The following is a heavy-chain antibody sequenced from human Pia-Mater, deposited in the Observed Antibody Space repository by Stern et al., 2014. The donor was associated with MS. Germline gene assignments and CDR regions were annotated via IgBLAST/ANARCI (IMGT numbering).Heavy chain of an antibody. Sequence: QLQLQESGPGLVKPSQALSLTCTVSGGSISRGDYYWSWIRQSPGKGLVSIGHIYNTGIPSYNPSPKGRVTTSFATSHNQFPVPLGSGTAADTAVYYCVRDVYQPSLYSYNMDVWGQGTTVTVSS. V-gene: IGHV4-30-4*08. D-gene: IGHD6-13*01. CDR2: IYNTGIP. J-gene: IGHJ6*02. CDR3: VRDVYQPSLYSYNMDV. CDR1: GGSISRGDYY.